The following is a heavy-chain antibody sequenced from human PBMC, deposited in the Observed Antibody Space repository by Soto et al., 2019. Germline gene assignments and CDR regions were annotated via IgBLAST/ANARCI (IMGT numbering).Heavy chain of an antibody. D-gene: IGHD3-9*01. CDR3: ARGGNYDILTGYEVPPYGMDV. CDR1: GGTFSSYA. CDR2: IIPIFGTA. V-gene: IGHV1-69*13. Sequence: ASVKVSCKASGGTFSSYAISWVRQAPGQGLEWMGGIIPIFGTANYAQKFQGRVTITADESTSTAYMELSSLRSEDTAVYYCARGGNYDILTGYEVPPYGMDVWGQGTTVTVSS. J-gene: IGHJ6*02.